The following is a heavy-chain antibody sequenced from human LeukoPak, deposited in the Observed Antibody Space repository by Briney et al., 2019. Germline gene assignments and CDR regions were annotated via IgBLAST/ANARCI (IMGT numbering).Heavy chain of an antibody. CDR2: FDPEDGET. V-gene: IGHV1-24*01. CDR1: GYTLTELS. D-gene: IGHD3-16*01. Sequence: ASVKVSCKVSGYTLTELSMHWVRQAPGKGLEWVGGFDPEDGETIYAQKFQGRVTMTEDTSTDTAYMELSSLRSEDTAVYYCAPFGGDPPQKTWSAPGGRGPLVPASS. CDR3: APFGGDPPQKTWSAP. J-gene: IGHJ5*02.